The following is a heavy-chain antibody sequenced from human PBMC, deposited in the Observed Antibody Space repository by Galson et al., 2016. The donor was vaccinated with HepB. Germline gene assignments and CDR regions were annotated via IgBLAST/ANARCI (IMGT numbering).Heavy chain of an antibody. Sequence: SLRLSCAASGFTFSSYAMSWVRQAPGKGLEWVSGTSGRGGSTYYADSVKGRFTISRDNSKNTLYLQMNSLRAEDTAVYYCAKSLLGVTLVSYYYGMDVWGQGTTVTVSS. CDR3: AKSLLGVTLVSYYYGMDV. D-gene: IGHD2-21*02. J-gene: IGHJ6*02. CDR2: TSGRGGST. CDR1: GFTFSSYA. V-gene: IGHV3-23*01.